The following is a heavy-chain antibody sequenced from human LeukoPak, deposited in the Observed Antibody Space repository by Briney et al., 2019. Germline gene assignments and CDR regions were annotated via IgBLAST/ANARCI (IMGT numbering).Heavy chain of an antibody. CDR3: ARETHSSGWSNWFDP. CDR2: INYSGRT. J-gene: IGHJ5*02. Sequence: PSDTLSLTCTVSDGSISSNYWSWIRQPPGKGLGGMGYINYSGRTNYNPSLKSRVTISVDTSKNQFSLKLSSVTAADTAVYYCARETHSSGWSNWFDPWGQGTLVTVSS. D-gene: IGHD6-19*01. CDR1: DGSISSNY. V-gene: IGHV4-59*01.